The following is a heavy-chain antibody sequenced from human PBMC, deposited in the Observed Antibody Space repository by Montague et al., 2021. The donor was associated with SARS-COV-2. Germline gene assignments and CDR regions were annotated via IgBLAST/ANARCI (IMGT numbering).Heavy chain of an antibody. J-gene: IGHJ4*02. V-gene: IGHV4-4*02. Sequence: SETLSLTCAVSGVSISSGNWWSWVRQPPGKGLEWIGEIYHSGSTNYNPSLKSRVTISLDKSKNQFSLNLSSATAADTAVYYCARFFSSWTDWGQGTLVTVSS. CDR1: GVSISSGNW. CDR2: IYHSGST. D-gene: IGHD6-13*01. CDR3: ARFFSSWTD.